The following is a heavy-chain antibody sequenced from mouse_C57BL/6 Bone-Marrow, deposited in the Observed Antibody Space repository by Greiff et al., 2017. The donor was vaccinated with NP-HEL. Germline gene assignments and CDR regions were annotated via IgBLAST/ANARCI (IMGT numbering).Heavy chain of an antibody. CDR3: ARFKLRGVLYWYFDV. J-gene: IGHJ1*03. D-gene: IGHD1-1*01. CDR1: GFNIKDYY. CDR2: IDPEDGET. Sequence: VQLKESGAELVKPGASVKLSCTASGFNIKDYYMHWVKQRTEQGLEWIGRIDPEDGETKYVPKFQGKATITADTSSNTAYLQLSSLTSEDTAVYYCARFKLRGVLYWYFDVWGTGTTVTVSS. V-gene: IGHV14-2*01.